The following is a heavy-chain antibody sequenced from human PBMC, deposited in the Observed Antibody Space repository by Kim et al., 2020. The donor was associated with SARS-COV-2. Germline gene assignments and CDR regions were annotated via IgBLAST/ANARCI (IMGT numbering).Heavy chain of an antibody. J-gene: IGHJ5*02. CDR2: ISYDGSNK. V-gene: IGHV3-30*04. CDR1: GFTFSSYA. D-gene: IGHD1-26*01. CDR3: ARPSSGSYSYWFDP. Sequence: GGSLRLSCAASGFTFSSYAMHWVRQAPGKGLEWVAVISYDGSNKYYADSVKGRFTISRDNSKNTLYLQMNSLRAEDTAVYYCARPSSGSYSYWFDPWGQGTLVTVSS.